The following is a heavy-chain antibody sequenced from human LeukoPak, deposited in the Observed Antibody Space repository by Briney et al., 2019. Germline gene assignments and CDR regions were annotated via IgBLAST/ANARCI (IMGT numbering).Heavy chain of an antibody. D-gene: IGHD3-10*01. J-gene: IGHJ4*02. CDR1: GGSISSGSYY. CDR2: IYTSGST. V-gene: IGHV4-61*02. CDR3: AREDTRYYYGSGSLTLDY. Sequence: PSETLSLTCTVSGGSISSGSYYWSWIRQPAGKGLEWIGRIYTSGSTNYNPSLKSRVTISVDTSKNQYSLKLSSVTAADTAVYYCAREDTRYYYGSGSLTLDYWGQGTLVTVSS.